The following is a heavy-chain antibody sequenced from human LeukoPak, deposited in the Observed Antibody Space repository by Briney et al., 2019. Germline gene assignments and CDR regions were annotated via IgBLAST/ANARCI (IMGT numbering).Heavy chain of an antibody. CDR2: IDWDDDK. V-gene: IGHV2-70*11. J-gene: IGHJ4*02. CDR1: GFSLSTSGMC. CDR3: ARTLPYDSSGLFDY. D-gene: IGHD3-22*01. Sequence: SGPALVKPTQTLTLTCTFSGFSLSTSGMCVSWIRQPPGKALEWLARIDWDDDKYYSTSLKTRPTISKDTSKNQVVLTMTNMDPVDTATYYCARTLPYDSSGLFDYWGQGTLVTVSS.